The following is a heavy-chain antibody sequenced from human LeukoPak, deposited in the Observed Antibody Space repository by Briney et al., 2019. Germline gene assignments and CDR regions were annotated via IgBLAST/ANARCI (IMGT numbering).Heavy chain of an antibody. CDR1: GFTFSSYG. Sequence: GGSLRLSCAASGFTFSSYGMHWVRQAPGKGLEWVAVIWYDGSNKYYADSVKGRFTISRDNSKNTLYLQMNSLRAEDTAVYYCARDMAGAYFLGYWGQGTLVTVSS. V-gene: IGHV3-33*01. CDR3: ARDMAGAYFLGY. D-gene: IGHD2/OR15-2a*01. J-gene: IGHJ4*02. CDR2: IWYDGSNK.